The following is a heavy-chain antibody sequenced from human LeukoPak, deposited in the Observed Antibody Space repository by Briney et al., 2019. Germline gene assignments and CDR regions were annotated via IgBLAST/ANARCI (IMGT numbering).Heavy chain of an antibody. CDR2: ISAFSGHT. J-gene: IGHJ3*01. Sequence: ASVKVSCKASGYTFTTYDINWVRQAPRQGLEWMGWISAFSGHTKYAQKFQGRVTLTTDRSTTTAYMELTSLRSDDTAVYYCAREVVGVHVLDVWGQGTIVTVSS. CDR1: GYTFTTYD. V-gene: IGHV1-18*01. D-gene: IGHD2-15*01. CDR3: AREVVGVHVLDV.